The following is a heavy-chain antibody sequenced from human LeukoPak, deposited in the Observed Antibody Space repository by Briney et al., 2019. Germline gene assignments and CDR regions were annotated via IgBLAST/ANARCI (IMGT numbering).Heavy chain of an antibody. D-gene: IGHD3-22*01. CDR3: ARRAYYDSSGYHPTSGYFDL. V-gene: IGHV4-4*08. CDR1: GGSMFSYY. J-gene: IGHJ2*01. Sequence: SETLSLTCTVSGGSMFSYYWNWIRQPPGKGLEWIGYIYSSGITNYSPSLRSRGTISVATSRNQFSLRLTSVTAADTAIYYCARRAYYDSSGYHPTSGYFDLWGRGALVTVSS. CDR2: IYSSGIT.